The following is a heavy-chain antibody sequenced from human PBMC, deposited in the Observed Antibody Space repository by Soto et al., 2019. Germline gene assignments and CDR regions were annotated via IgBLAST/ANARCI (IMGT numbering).Heavy chain of an antibody. CDR1: GGSISSYY. V-gene: IGHV4-59*01. J-gene: IGHJ6*02. CDR3: ARASERYYYGMDV. Sequence: SETLSLTCTVSGGSISSYYWSWIRQPPGKGLEWIGYIYYSGSTNYNPSLKSRVTISVDTSKNQFSLKLSSVTAADTAVYYCARASERYYYGMDVWGQGTTVTVSS. CDR2: IYYSGST.